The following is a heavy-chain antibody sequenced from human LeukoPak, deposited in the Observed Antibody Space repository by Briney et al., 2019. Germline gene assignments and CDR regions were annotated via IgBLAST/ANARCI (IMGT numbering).Heavy chain of an antibody. CDR3: TANEDIVIVPDEVREYYYYYYMDV. J-gene: IGHJ6*03. Sequence: GWSLTLSCPAYGFNYSHARMGWVRQVPGKGVEGLARIKSNSAGGRTEYSSPEKGKFTISRDNPRSTVYLQMNNLKAEDTGVYYCTANEDIVIVPDEVREYYYYYYMDVWGKGTTVTVS. CDR2: IKSNSAGGRT. V-gene: IGHV3-15*01. CDR1: GFNYSHAR. D-gene: IGHD2-2*01.